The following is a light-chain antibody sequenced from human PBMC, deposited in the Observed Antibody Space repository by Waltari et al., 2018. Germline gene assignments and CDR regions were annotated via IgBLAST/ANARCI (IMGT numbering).Light chain of an antibody. CDR1: QGISRN. J-gene: IGKJ5*01. CDR3: QQLNSYPLT. V-gene: IGKV1-9*01. CDR2: AAS. Sequence: QLTQSPSSLSASVGDRVTITCRASQGISRNLAWYQQKPGTAPKLLISAASTLQSGVPLRFSGSGSGTDFTLTISSLQPEDFATYYCQQLNSYPLTFGQGTRLEIK.